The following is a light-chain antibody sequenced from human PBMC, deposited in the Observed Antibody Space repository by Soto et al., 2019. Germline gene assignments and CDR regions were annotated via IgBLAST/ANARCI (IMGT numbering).Light chain of an antibody. V-gene: IGLV2-14*01. CDR1: SSDVGGYNY. Sequence: QSVLTQPASVSGSPGQSITISCTGTSSDVGGYNYVSWYQQHPGKAPKLMIYDVTHRPSGVSNRFSGSKSDNTASLTISGLQAEDEADYYCSSYTTSSTVIFGGGTQLTVL. CDR3: SSYTTSSTVI. CDR2: DVT. J-gene: IGLJ2*01.